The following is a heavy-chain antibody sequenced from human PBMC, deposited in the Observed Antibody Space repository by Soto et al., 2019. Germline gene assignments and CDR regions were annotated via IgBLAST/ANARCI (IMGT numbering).Heavy chain of an antibody. D-gene: IGHD5-18*01. Sequence: PGESLKISCKGSGYSFTSYWISWVRQMPGKGLEWMGRIDPSDSYTNYSPSFKGHVTISADKSISTAYLQWNSLKASDTAMYYCARTSMQSRGYSYGHGGMDVWGQGTTVTVSS. CDR2: IDPSDSYT. J-gene: IGHJ6*02. CDR1: GYSFTSYW. V-gene: IGHV5-10-1*01. CDR3: ARTSMQSRGYSYGHGGMDV.